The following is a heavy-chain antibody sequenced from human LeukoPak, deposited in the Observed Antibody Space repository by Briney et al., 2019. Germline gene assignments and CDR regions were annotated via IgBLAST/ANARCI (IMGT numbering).Heavy chain of an antibody. D-gene: IGHD1-26*01. Sequence: GGSLRLSCAASGFTFSSYEMNWVRQAPGKGLEWVSHISSSGSTIYYADSVKGRFTISRDNAKNSLYLQMNSLRAEDTAVYYCAKDGGTHFDHWGQGTLVTVSS. CDR1: GFTFSSYE. J-gene: IGHJ4*02. CDR3: AKDGGTHFDH. CDR2: ISSSGSTI. V-gene: IGHV3-48*03.